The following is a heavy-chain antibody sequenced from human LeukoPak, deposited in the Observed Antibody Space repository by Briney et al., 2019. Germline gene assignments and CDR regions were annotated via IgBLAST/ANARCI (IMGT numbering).Heavy chain of an antibody. D-gene: IGHD2-2*01. CDR3: ARPHCSSTSCYWFYDY. Sequence: GESLKISCKGSGYSFTSYWIGWVRQMPGKGLEWMGIIYPGDSDTRYSPYFQGQVTISADKSISTAYQQWSSLKASDTAMYYCARPHCSSTSCYWFYDYWGQGTLVTVSS. V-gene: IGHV5-51*01. CDR2: IYPGDSDT. J-gene: IGHJ4*02. CDR1: GYSFTSYW.